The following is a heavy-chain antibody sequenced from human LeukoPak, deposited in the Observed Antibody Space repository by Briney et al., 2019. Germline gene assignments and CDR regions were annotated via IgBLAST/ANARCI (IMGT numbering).Heavy chain of an antibody. D-gene: IGHD3-16*01. J-gene: IGHJ4*02. CDR2: ISRDGNII. CDR1: GFSFSDHH. Sequence: PGGSLRLSCAASGFSFSDHHMSWVRQVPGKGLEWLAYISRDGNIIVYADSVKGRFTISRDNAKPSVYLEMKSLRPEDTAVYYCARYVLLMDYWGQGTLVTVSS. CDR3: ARYVLLMDY. V-gene: IGHV3-11*01.